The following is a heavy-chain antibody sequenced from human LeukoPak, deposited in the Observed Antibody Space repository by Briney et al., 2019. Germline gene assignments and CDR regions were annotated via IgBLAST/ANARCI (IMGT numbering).Heavy chain of an antibody. CDR1: GYTFTAYY. J-gene: IGHJ4*02. Sequence: ASVTVSCKASGYTFTAYYLHWVRQAPGQGPEWMGWINPNSSVRNYAQNFQGRVTVTRDTSISTAYMELSSLRSDDTAVYYCARALVDFARTTVYSFDYWDEGTLVTVSS. CDR3: ARALVDFARTTVYSFDY. D-gene: IGHD1-7*01. V-gene: IGHV1-2*02. CDR2: INPNSSVR.